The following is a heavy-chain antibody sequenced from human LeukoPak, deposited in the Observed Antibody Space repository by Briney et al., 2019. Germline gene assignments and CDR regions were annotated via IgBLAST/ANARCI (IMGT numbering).Heavy chain of an antibody. D-gene: IGHD1-1*01. V-gene: IGHV3-30*02. CDR2: IRHDGNNK. CDR3: AKPGVGTATAVGFDN. CDR1: GFTFSSYG. J-gene: IGHJ4*02. Sequence: PGGSLRLSCAASGFTFSSYGMYWVRQAPGKGLEWAAYIRHDGNNKHYTDSVKGRFTISRDNSKNMLFLQMNSLRPEDTAVYYCAKPGVGTATAVGFDNWGQGTLVTASS.